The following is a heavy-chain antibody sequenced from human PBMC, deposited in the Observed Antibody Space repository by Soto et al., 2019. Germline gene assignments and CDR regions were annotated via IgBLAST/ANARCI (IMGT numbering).Heavy chain of an antibody. CDR2: INPSGSA. CDR1: GASLSGVY. Sequence: QVQLQQWGAGLLKPSETLSLTCGVSGASLSGVYWTWIRQTPGRGLEWIGEINPSGSASYNPALGVPVTSSVDTSKKQFSFRLASVTAADTGRYYCARAFKGIIENTGWPKPYYYGLDVWAQGTAVIVSS. CDR3: ARAFKGIIENTGWPKPYYYGLDV. V-gene: IGHV4-34*01. J-gene: IGHJ6*02. D-gene: IGHD6-19*01.